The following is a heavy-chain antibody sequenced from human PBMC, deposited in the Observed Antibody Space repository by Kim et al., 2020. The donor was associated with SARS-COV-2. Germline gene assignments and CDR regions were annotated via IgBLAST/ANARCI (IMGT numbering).Heavy chain of an antibody. V-gene: IGHV3-21*01. CDR1: GFTFSSYS. Sequence: GGSLRLSCAASGFTFSSYSMNWVRQAPGKGLEWVSSISSSSSYIYYADSVKGRFTISGHNAKNSLYLQMNSLRAEDTAVYYCARVLAAAGYTPGLASHYYYGMDVWGQETTVTVSS. CDR3: ARVLAAAGYTPGLASHYYYGMDV. D-gene: IGHD6-13*01. CDR2: ISSSSSYI. J-gene: IGHJ6*02.